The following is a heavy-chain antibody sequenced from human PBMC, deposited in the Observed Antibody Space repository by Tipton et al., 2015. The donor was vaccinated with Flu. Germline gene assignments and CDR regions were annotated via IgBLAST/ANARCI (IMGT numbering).Heavy chain of an antibody. Sequence: SLRLSCAASGFTFTNNAMGWVRPAPGEGLEWVSAIGSDFNTHYADSVKGRFTISRDNSKNTLYLQMNSLRAEDTAVYYCAKDILRWAFDFWGQGTMVNVSS. D-gene: IGHD3-3*01. CDR1: GFTFTNNA. CDR3: AKDILRWAFDF. CDR2: IGSDFNT. J-gene: IGHJ3*01. V-gene: IGHV3-23*01.